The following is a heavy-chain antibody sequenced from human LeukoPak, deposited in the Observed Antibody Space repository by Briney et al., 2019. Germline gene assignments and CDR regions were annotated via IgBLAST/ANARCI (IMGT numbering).Heavy chain of an antibody. CDR3: ASGQWLVPGRLFDY. D-gene: IGHD6-19*01. V-gene: IGHV3-21*01. CDR1: GFTFSSYS. CDR2: ISSSSSYI. Sequence: GGSLRLSCAASGFTFSSYSMNWVRQAPGKGLEWVSSISSSSSYIYYADSVKGRFTISRDNAKNSLYLQMNSLRAEDTAVYYCASGQWLVPGRLFDYWGQGTLVTVSS. J-gene: IGHJ4*02.